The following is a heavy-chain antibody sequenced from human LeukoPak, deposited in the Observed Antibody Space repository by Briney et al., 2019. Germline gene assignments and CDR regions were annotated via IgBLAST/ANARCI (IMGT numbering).Heavy chain of an antibody. CDR1: GHTFTGYY. D-gene: IGHD2-21*02. CDR2: INPNSGGT. Sequence: GASVKVSCKASGHTFTGYYIHWVRQAPGQGLEWMGWINPNSGGTNSAQKFQGRVTMTRDTSISTAYMELSRLTSDDTAVYSCARGVTARGFYYYMDIWGKGTTVTISS. V-gene: IGHV1-2*02. J-gene: IGHJ6*03. CDR3: ARGVTARGFYYYMDI.